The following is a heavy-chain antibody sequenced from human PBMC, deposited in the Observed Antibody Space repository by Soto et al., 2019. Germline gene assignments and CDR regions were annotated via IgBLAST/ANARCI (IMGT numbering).Heavy chain of an antibody. V-gene: IGHV4-30-2*01. CDR2: IYHSGST. J-gene: IGHJ4*02. CDR1: GGSISSGGYS. CDR3: ARGGDGDHNY. Sequence: PSATLSLTCAVSGGSISSGGYSWSWIRQPPGEGLEWIGYIYHSGSTYYNPSLKSRVTISVDRSKNQFSLKLTSVTAADTAVYYCARGGDGDHNYWGQGTLVTVSS.